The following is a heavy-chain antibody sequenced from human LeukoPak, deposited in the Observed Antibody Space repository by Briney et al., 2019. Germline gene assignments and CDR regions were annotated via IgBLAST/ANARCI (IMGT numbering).Heavy chain of an antibody. CDR1: GFTFSSYA. D-gene: IGHD2-15*01. Sequence: GRSLRLSCAASGFTFSSYAMHWVRQPPGKGLEWVVVISYDGSNKYYADSVKGRFTISRDNSKNTLYLQMNSLRAEDTAVYYCARDGAEGYCSGGSCYSLYYWGQGTLVTVSS. CDR3: ARDGAEGYCSGGSCYSLYY. V-gene: IGHV3-30-3*01. CDR2: ISYDGSNK. J-gene: IGHJ4*02.